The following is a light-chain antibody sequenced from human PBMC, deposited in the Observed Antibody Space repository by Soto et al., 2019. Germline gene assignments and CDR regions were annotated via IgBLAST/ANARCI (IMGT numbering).Light chain of an antibody. CDR3: QQFSSSPLT. Sequence: EIVLTQSPGTLSLSPGERATLSCRASQSISSSYLAWYQQKLGQPPRLLLYRTFSRATGIPDRFSGSGSGTDFTLTISRLEPEDFAVYFCQQFSSSPLTFGGGTKVDIK. V-gene: IGKV3-20*01. CDR2: RTF. J-gene: IGKJ4*01. CDR1: QSISSSY.